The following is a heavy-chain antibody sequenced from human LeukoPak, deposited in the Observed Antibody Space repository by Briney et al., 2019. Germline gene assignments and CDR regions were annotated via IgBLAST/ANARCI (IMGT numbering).Heavy chain of an antibody. V-gene: IGHV4-59*01. Sequence: PSDTLSLTCTVSGGSISSYYWSWIRQPPGKGLEWIGYIYYSGSTNYNPSLKSRVTISVDTSKNQFSLKLSSVTAADTAVYYCARDQYYYDSSGYSQFDYWGQGTLVTVSS. D-gene: IGHD3-22*01. CDR2: IYYSGST. CDR1: GGSISSYY. CDR3: ARDQYYYDSSGYSQFDY. J-gene: IGHJ4*02.